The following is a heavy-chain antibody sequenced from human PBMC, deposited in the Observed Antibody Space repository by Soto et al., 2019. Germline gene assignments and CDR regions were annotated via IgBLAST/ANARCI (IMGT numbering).Heavy chain of an antibody. CDR1: GYTFTSYY. CDR3: ASTRGNRYYFDY. J-gene: IGHJ4*02. Sequence: QVQLVQSGAEVKKPGASVKVSCKASGYTFTSYYMHWVRQAPGQGLEWMGIINPSGGSTSYARKFQGRVTMTRDTSTSTVYMELSSLRSEDTAVYYCASTRGNRYYFDYWGQGTLVTVSS. CDR2: INPSGGST. D-gene: IGHD3-10*01. V-gene: IGHV1-46*03.